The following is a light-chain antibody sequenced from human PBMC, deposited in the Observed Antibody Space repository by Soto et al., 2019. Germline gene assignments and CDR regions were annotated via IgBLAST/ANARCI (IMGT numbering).Light chain of an antibody. CDR2: HDD. CDR1: SSNIGNNA. V-gene: IGLV1-36*01. CDR3: AVWGDSLDAEV. J-gene: IGLJ2*01. Sequence: QSVLTQPPSVSEAPRQRVTISCSGRSSNIGNNAVNWYQQLPGKAPTLLIYHDDLLPSGVSDRFSGSKSGTSASLAISGLQSEDEADYYCAVWGDSLDAEVFGAGTKLTVL.